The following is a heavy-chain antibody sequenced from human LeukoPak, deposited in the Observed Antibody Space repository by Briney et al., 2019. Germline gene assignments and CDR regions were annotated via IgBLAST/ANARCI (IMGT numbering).Heavy chain of an antibody. CDR2: ISGSGGST. Sequence: GRSLRLSCAASGFTFSSYAMSWVRQAPGKGLEWVSAISGSGGSTYYADSVKGRFTISRVNCKNTLYLQMNSLRAADTSVYYCAKGVSSSALYYFDYWGQGTLVTVSS. D-gene: IGHD6-19*01. CDR3: AKGVSSSALYYFDY. V-gene: IGHV3-23*01. CDR1: GFTFSSYA. J-gene: IGHJ4*02.